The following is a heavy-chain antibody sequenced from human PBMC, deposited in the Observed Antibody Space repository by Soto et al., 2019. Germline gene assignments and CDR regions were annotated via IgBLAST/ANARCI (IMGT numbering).Heavy chain of an antibody. CDR2: IIPAFSTT. D-gene: IGHD2-2*02. Sequence: QVQLVQSGAEVKKPGSSVKVSCKASGGTFSKYTVSWVRQAPEQGLEWMGQIIPAFSTTNYAQKFQGRVTITADEYTSTTYMELSSLGFDHTAVYYCARWAGYCGSARCYTAFDYWGQGTLVTVSS. J-gene: IGHJ4*02. CDR1: GGTFSKYT. V-gene: IGHV1-69*01. CDR3: ARWAGYCGSARCYTAFDY.